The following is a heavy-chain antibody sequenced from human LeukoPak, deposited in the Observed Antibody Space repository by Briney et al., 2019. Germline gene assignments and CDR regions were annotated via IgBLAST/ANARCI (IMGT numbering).Heavy chain of an antibody. CDR1: EFSVGSNY. CDR2: ISYDGSNK. D-gene: IGHD1-26*01. Sequence: GGSLRLSCAASEFSVGSNYMTWVRQAPGKELEWVAVISYDGSNKYYADSVKGRFTISRDNSKNTLYLQMNSLRAEDTAVYYCARSRRRELLRTYFDYWGQGTLVTVSS. V-gene: IGHV3-30*03. CDR3: ARSRRRELLRTYFDY. J-gene: IGHJ4*02.